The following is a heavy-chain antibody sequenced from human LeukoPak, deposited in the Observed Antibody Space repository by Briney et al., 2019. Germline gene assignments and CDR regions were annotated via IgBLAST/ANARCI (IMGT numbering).Heavy chain of an antibody. V-gene: IGHV1-46*01. CDR3: ARDLGRGSGSYYQPGGY. Sequence: ASVKVSCKASGYTLTSYDMHWVRQAPGLGLEWMGIINPSGGSTSYAQKLQCRVTMTRDTSTSTVYMELSSLRSEDTAVYYCARDLGRGSGSYYQPGGYWGQGTLVTVSS. CDR2: INPSGGST. D-gene: IGHD3-10*01. J-gene: IGHJ4*02. CDR1: GYTLTSYD.